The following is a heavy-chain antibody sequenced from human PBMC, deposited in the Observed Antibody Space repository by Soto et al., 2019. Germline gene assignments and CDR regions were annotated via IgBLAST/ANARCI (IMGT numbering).Heavy chain of an antibody. CDR3: ATQGRTYYYDSSGYPDSFDI. D-gene: IGHD3-22*01. Sequence: HPWRSMRRSCAPAAITLSRYAMSWVRQAPGKGLEWVTAISGSGGSTYYADSVKGRFTISRDNSKNALYLQINSLRAEDKAVYYCATQGRTYYYDSSGYPDSFDIWGQGTMVTVSS. V-gene: IGHV3-23*01. CDR2: ISGSGGST. CDR1: AITLSRYA. J-gene: IGHJ3*02.